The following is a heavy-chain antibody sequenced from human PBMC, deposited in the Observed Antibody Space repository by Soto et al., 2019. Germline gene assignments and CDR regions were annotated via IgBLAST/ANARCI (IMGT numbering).Heavy chain of an antibody. Sequence: PGGSLRPSCTPSGFIFSDYSMNWVRQAPGKGLEWISYITTTSSTMYYADSVKGRFTISRDNAKNSLYLQMNSLRDEDTAVYYCARDSSGRQYYGMDVWGQGTTVTVSS. V-gene: IGHV3-48*02. J-gene: IGHJ6*02. D-gene: IGHD3-22*01. CDR1: GFIFSDYS. CDR2: ITTTSSTM. CDR3: ARDSSGRQYYGMDV.